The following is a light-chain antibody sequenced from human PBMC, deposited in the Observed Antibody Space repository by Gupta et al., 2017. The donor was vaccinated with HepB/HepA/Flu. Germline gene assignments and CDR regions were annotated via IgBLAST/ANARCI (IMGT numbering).Light chain of an antibody. Sequence: SYVLPRLPSLSVAPGRTASITCPGNNSGSQSVHWYQHKPGQAPVLVVYDDRNRPSGIPERFSGSKSGNTATLTISRVEAGDEAEYYCLVWDADSDHYVFGTGTRVTVL. CDR1: NSGSQS. J-gene: IGLJ1*01. CDR2: DDR. CDR3: LVWDADSDHYV. V-gene: IGLV3-21*03.